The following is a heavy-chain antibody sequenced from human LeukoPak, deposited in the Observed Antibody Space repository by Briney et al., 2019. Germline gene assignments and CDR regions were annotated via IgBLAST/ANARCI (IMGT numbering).Heavy chain of an antibody. J-gene: IGHJ4*02. D-gene: IGHD2-21*02. CDR1: GFTFSSYW. Sequence: GGSLRLSCEVCGFTFSSYWMSGVRLGPGKGLECMASIPPDGSERRYVHSVRGRFPISRDNARSSVFLQMNSLRGEDRALLFFARLLGGVTTFDYWGQGALVTVSS. CDR2: IPPDGSER. CDR3: ARLLGGVTTFDY. V-gene: IGHV3-7*01.